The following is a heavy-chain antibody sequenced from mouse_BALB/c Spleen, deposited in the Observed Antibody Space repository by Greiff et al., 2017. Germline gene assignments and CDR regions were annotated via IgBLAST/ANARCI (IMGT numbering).Heavy chain of an antibody. CDR2: IWSGGST. Sequence: VQLVESGPGLVQPSQSLSITCTVSGFSLTSYGVHWVRQSPGKGLEWLGVIWSGGSTDYNAAFISRLSISKDNSKSQVFFKMNSLQADDTAIYYCARTKSTMIRGGFAYWGQGTLVTVSA. CDR3: ARTKSTMIRGGFAY. D-gene: IGHD2-4*01. CDR1: GFSLTSYG. J-gene: IGHJ3*01. V-gene: IGHV2-4-1*01.